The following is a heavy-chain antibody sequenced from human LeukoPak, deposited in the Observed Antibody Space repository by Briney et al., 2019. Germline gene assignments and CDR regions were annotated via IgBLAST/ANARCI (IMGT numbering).Heavy chain of an antibody. V-gene: IGHV3-23*01. Sequence: PGGSLRLSCAASGITFITSAMSWVRQAPGKGLEGVSAISGSGGSTYYADSVKGRFTISRDNSKTTLHLQMNSLRVEDTAVYYCAKLLRGPVVPYYDYWGQGTLVTVSS. CDR3: AKLLRGPVVPYYDY. CDR2: ISGSGGST. CDR1: GITFITSA. D-gene: IGHD3-10*01. J-gene: IGHJ4*02.